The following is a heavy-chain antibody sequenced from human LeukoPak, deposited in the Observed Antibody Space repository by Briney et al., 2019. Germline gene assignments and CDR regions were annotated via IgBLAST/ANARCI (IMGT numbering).Heavy chain of an antibody. CDR1: GGSFSGYY. V-gene: IGHV4-34*01. CDR2: INHSGSS. D-gene: IGHD3-10*01. J-gene: IGHJ3*02. Sequence: KASETLSLTCAVYGGSFSGYYWSWIRQPPGKGLEWMGEINHSGSSNYNPSLKSRVTISVDTSKYQFSLKLSSVTAADTAVYYCARVADMVRGVTDDAFDIRGQGTMVTVSS. CDR3: ARVADMVRGVTDDAFDI.